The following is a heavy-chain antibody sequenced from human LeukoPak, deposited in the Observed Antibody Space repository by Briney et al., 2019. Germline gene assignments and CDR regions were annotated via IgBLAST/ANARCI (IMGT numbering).Heavy chain of an antibody. CDR2: IYTSGST. CDR1: GGSISSYY. Sequence: SETLSFICTVSGGSISSYYWSWIRQPAGKGLEWIGRIYTSGSTNYNPSLKSRVTMSVDTSKNQFSLKLSSVTAADTAVYYCARDFYYDSSGYYHNWFDPWGQGTLVTVSS. D-gene: IGHD3-22*01. V-gene: IGHV4-4*07. CDR3: ARDFYYDSSGYYHNWFDP. J-gene: IGHJ5*02.